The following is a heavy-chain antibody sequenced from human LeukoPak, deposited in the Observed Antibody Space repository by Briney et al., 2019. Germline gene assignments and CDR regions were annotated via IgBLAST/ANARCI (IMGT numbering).Heavy chain of an antibody. J-gene: IGHJ4*02. D-gene: IGHD3-3*01. CDR1: GYTFTSYY. CDR3: ARDRRAIFGVVIIDY. V-gene: IGHV1-46*01. Sequence: ASVKVSCKASGYTFTSYYMHWVRQAPGQGLEWMGIINPSGGSTSYAQKFQGRVTMTRDTSTSTVYMELSSLRSEDTAVYYCARDRRAIFGVVIIDYWGQGTLVTVSS. CDR2: INPSGGST.